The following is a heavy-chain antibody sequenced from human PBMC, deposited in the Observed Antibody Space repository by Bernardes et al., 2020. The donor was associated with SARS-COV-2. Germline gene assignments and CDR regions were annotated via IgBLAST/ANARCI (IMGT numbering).Heavy chain of an antibody. V-gene: IGHV4-59*11. Sequence: SETLSLTCSVSGRSISGHYWSWIRQPPGKGLEWIGYIYYSGSTNYNPSVKSRVTISLDRSKNEISLKLNSATAADAGVYYCARLRADCTNGICQHHYFDGMNVWGPATTVTVSS. CDR3: ARLRADCTNGICQHHYFDGMNV. D-gene: IGHD2-8*01. CDR2: IYYSGST. J-gene: IGHJ6*02. CDR1: GRSISGHY.